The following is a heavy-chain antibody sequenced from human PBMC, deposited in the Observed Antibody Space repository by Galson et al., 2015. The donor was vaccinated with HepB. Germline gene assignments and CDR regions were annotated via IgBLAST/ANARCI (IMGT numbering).Heavy chain of an antibody. D-gene: IGHD3-10*01. CDR1: GFTFSNAW. Sequence: SLRLSCAASGFTFSNAWMSWVRQAPGKGLEWVGRIKSKTDGGTTDYAAPVKGRFTISRDDSKNTLYLQMNSLKTEDTAVYYCTTGIITMVQGATFDYWGQGTLVTVSS. CDR3: TTGIITMVQGATFDY. CDR2: IKSKTDGGTT. J-gene: IGHJ4*02. V-gene: IGHV3-15*01.